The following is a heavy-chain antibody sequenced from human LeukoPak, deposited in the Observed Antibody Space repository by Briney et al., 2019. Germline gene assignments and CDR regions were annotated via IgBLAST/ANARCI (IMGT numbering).Heavy chain of an antibody. CDR1: GYSISSGYY. D-gene: IGHD3-16*02. Sequence: SETLSLTCAVSGYSISSGYYWGWIRQPPGKGLEWIGSIYHSGSTYYNPSLKSRVTISVDTSKNQFSLKLSSVTAADTAVYYCARDQTNLMITFGGVIVPGGAFDIWGQGTMVTVSS. CDR2: IYHSGST. J-gene: IGHJ3*02. CDR3: ARDQTNLMITFGGVIVPGGAFDI. V-gene: IGHV4-38-2*02.